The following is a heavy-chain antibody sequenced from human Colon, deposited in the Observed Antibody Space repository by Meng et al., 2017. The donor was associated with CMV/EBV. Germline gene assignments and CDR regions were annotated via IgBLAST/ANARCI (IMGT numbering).Heavy chain of an antibody. CDR3: AKGWGYGDYG. D-gene: IGHD4-17*01. CDR1: GFTFSSYA. Sequence: GESLKISCVASGFTFSSYAMSWVRQAPGKGLEWVSAISDSGGSTYYADSVKGRFTISRDNSKNTLYLQMNSLRAEDTAVYYCAKGWGYGDYGWGQGTLVTVSS. V-gene: IGHV3-23*01. J-gene: IGHJ4*02. CDR2: ISDSGGST.